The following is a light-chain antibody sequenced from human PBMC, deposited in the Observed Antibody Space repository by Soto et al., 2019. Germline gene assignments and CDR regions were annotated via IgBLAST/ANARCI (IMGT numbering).Light chain of an antibody. J-gene: IGKJ4*01. V-gene: IGKV3-15*01. CDR2: DAS. CDR3: QHYNNWPLT. CDR1: QTISSN. Sequence: EIVMTQSPDTLSVSPGDRATLSCRASQTISSNLAWYQQKPGQVPRLLIYDASTMAAGVPARFSGSGSGTEFTLTISSLQSEDFAVYYCQHYNNWPLTFGGGTKVEIK.